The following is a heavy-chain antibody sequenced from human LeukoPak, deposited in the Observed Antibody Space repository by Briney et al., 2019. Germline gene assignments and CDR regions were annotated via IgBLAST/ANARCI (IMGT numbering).Heavy chain of an antibody. Sequence: GGSLRLSCVASGFTVSSNYMSWVRQAPGKGLEWVSVIYSGGSTYYADSVKGRFTISRDNSKNTLYLQMNSLRAEDTAVYYCARGRTAGWFDPWGQGTLVTVSS. V-gene: IGHV3-66*02. CDR3: ARGRTAGWFDP. CDR1: GFTVSSNY. J-gene: IGHJ5*02. D-gene: IGHD1/OR15-1a*01. CDR2: IYSGGST.